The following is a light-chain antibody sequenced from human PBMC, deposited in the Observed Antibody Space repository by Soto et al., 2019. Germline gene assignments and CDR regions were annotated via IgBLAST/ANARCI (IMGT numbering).Light chain of an antibody. Sequence: EIVLTQSPGTLSLSPGERATLSCRASQSIRSNYLAWYQQKPGQAPRFLIYGAFSRATGIPDRFNGSGSGTDFTLTISRLEPEDFAVYYCQQYGSSPVTFGQGTKVDIK. J-gene: IGKJ1*01. CDR1: QSIRSNY. CDR3: QQYGSSPVT. CDR2: GAF. V-gene: IGKV3-20*01.